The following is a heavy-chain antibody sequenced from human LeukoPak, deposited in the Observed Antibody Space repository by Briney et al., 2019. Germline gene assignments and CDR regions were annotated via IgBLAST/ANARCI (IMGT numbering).Heavy chain of an antibody. Sequence: PSETLSLTCTVSGGSISSSGYYWGWIRQPPGKGLEWIGNIFYSGSTNYNPSLKSRVTISVDTSKNQFSLKLSSVTAADTAVYYCARIIAAPTHYYYYYMDVWGKGTTVTVSS. CDR2: IFYSGST. CDR1: GGSISSSGYY. D-gene: IGHD6-13*01. J-gene: IGHJ6*03. CDR3: ARIIAAPTHYYYYYMDV. V-gene: IGHV4-39*07.